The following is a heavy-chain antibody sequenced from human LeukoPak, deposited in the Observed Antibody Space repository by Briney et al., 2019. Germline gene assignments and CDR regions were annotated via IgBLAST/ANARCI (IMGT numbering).Heavy chain of an antibody. CDR1: GFTFSSYN. CDR2: ISSSSSTT. J-gene: IGHJ4*02. Sequence: GGSLRLSCAASGFTFSSYNINWVRQAPGKGLEWISYISSSSSTTHYADSVKGRLTISRDNAYNSLYLQMNSLRDEDTAVYYCARGRSGTGYQFDYWGQGTLVTVSS. CDR3: ARGRSGTGYQFDY. V-gene: IGHV3-48*02. D-gene: IGHD1-1*01.